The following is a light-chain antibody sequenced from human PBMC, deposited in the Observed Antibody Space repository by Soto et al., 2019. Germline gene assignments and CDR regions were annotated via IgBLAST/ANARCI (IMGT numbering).Light chain of an antibody. Sequence: QSALTQPASVSGSPGQSITISCTGTTNDIGTYTYVSWYQQHPGKAPKLIIYEVTNRPSGVSNRFSGSKSGNTASLTISGLQAEDDAHYYCSSYTSTSSYVVFGGGTKVTVL. CDR3: SSYTSTSSYVV. V-gene: IGLV2-14*03. CDR1: TNDIGTYTY. J-gene: IGLJ2*01. CDR2: EVT.